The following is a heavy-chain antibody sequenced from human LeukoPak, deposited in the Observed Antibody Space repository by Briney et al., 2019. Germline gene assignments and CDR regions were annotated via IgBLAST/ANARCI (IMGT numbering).Heavy chain of an antibody. J-gene: IGHJ4*02. V-gene: IGHV4-39*01. CDR1: GGSISSSSYY. D-gene: IGHD3-22*01. Sequence: SETLSLTCTVSGGSISSSSYYWGWIRQPPGKGLEWIGSIYYSGSTYYNPSLKSRVTISVDTSKNQFSLKLSSVTAADTAVYYCAKQASTLFYFEGSGGKIFDYGGRETLVTVSS. CDR3: AKQASTLFYFEGSGGKIFDY. CDR2: IYYSGST.